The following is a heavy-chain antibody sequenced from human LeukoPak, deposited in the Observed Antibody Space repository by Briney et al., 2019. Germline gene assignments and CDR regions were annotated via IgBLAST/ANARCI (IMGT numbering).Heavy chain of an antibody. V-gene: IGHV3-30*02. CDR2: IRYDGSNK. CDR3: AKGFNLWSSLFLFDY. CDR1: GFTFSSYG. J-gene: IGHJ4*02. D-gene: IGHD6-19*01. Sequence: GGSLRLSCAASGFTFSSYGMHWVRQAPGKGPEWVAFIRYDGSNKYYADSVKGRFTISRDNSKNTLYLQMNSLRVEDTAVYYCAKGFNLWSSLFLFDYWGQGTLVTVSS.